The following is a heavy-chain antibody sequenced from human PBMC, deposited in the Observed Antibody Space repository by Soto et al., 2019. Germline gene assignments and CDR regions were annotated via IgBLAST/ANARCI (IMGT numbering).Heavy chain of an antibody. CDR2: IYYSGST. D-gene: IGHD4-17*01. CDR1: GGSISSYY. Sequence: QVQLQESGPGLVKPSETLSLTCTVSGGSISSYYWSCIRQPPGKVLEWIGYIYYSGSTDYIPTLKSRVTISVDTSKNQFSRKLSSVTAADTAVYYCARRYGDQFDYWGQGTLVTVSS. J-gene: IGHJ4*02. V-gene: IGHV4-59*01. CDR3: ARRYGDQFDY.